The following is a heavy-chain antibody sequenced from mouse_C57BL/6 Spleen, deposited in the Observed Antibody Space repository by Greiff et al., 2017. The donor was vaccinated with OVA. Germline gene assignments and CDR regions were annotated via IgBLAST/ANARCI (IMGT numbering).Heavy chain of an antibody. V-gene: IGHV5-6*02. CDR3: ARQGAHFDY. Sequence: DVMLVESGGDLVKPGGSLKLSCAASGFTFSSYGMSWVRQTPDKRLEWVATISSGGSYNYYPDIVQGRFTISRDNDKNTLYMQLRSLKSEETAMYYCARQGAHFDYWGQGTTLTVSS. J-gene: IGHJ2*01. CDR2: ISSGGSYN. CDR1: GFTFSSYG.